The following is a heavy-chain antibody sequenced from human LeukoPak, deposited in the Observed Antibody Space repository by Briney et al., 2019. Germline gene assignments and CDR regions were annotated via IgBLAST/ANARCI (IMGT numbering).Heavy chain of an antibody. CDR2: ISGSGGST. D-gene: IGHD6-13*01. Sequence: PGGSLRLSSAASGFTFSSYAMSWVRQAPGKGLEWVSAISGSGGSTYYADSVKGRFTISRDNSKNTLYLQMNSLRAEDTAVYYCANGGYSSSWSPFDYWGQGTLVTVSS. CDR1: GFTFSSYA. J-gene: IGHJ4*02. CDR3: ANGGYSSSWSPFDY. V-gene: IGHV3-23*01.